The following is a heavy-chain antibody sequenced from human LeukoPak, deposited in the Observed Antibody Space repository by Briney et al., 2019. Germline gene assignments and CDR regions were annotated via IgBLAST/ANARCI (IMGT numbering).Heavy chain of an antibody. CDR3: ARDIVVVPAAIYYGMDV. J-gene: IGHJ6*02. CDR2: INPNSGGT. D-gene: IGHD2-2*01. CDR1: GYTFTGYY. V-gene: IGHV1-2*02. Sequence: GASVKVSCKASGYTFTGYYMHWVRQAPGQGLEWMGWINPNSGGTNYAQKFQGRVTMTRDTSISTAYMELSRLRSDDTAVYYCARDIVVVPAAIYYGMDVWGQGTTVTVSS.